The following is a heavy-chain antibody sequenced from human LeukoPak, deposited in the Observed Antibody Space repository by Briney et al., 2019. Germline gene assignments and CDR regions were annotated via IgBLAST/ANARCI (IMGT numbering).Heavy chain of an antibody. V-gene: IGHV1-69*06. CDR1: GGTFSSYA. Sequence: SSVKVSCKASGGTFSSYAISWVRQAPGQGLEWMGGIIPIFGTTNYAQKFQGRVTITADKSTSTAYMELNSLRSEDTAVYYCARKGGRYCSGGSCYERENDAFDIWGQGTMVTVSS. D-gene: IGHD2-15*01. CDR2: IIPIFGTT. CDR3: ARKGGRYCSGGSCYERENDAFDI. J-gene: IGHJ3*02.